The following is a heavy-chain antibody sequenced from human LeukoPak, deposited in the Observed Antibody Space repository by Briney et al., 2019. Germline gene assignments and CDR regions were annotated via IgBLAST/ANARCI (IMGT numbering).Heavy chain of an antibody. CDR1: GYTFTGYY. Sequence: ASVKVSCKASGYTFTGYYMHWVRQAPGQGLEWMGWINPNSGGTNYAQKFQGRVTMTRDTSISTAYMELSRLRSDDTAVYYCARGMTYYYDNSFDYWGQGALVTVSS. D-gene: IGHD3-22*01. V-gene: IGHV1-2*02. CDR3: ARGMTYYYDNSFDY. CDR2: INPNSGGT. J-gene: IGHJ4*02.